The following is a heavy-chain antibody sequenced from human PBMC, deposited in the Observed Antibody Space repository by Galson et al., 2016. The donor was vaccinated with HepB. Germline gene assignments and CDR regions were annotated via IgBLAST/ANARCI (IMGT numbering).Heavy chain of an antibody. J-gene: IGHJ2*01. V-gene: IGHV1-69*13. CDR2: IIPIFGTT. Sequence: SVKVSCKASGGTFSSYGISWVRQAPGQGLHWMGGIIPIFGTTNVAQKFQGRVTITADESTSTAYMEMSGLTSEDTAVYYCARESQGLGYCSGGSCHWYFGLWGRGTLVTVSS. D-gene: IGHD2-15*01. CDR3: ARESQGLGYCSGGSCHWYFGL. CDR1: GGTFSSYG.